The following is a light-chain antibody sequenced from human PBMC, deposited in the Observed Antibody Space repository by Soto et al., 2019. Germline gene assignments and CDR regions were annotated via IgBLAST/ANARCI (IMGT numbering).Light chain of an antibody. V-gene: IGKV3-20*01. J-gene: IGKJ4*01. Sequence: EIVLTQSPGTLSLSPGERATLSCRASQTVSNNFLAWYQEKPGRGPRLLIYGASTRATGIPDRFSGSGSGTDFTLTISRLDPEDFAVYYCRQYGRSLELAVGGGTKVEIK. CDR1: QTVSNNF. CDR3: RQYGRSLELA. CDR2: GAS.